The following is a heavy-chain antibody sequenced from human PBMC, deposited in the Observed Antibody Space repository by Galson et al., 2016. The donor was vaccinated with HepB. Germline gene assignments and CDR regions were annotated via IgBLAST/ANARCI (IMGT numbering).Heavy chain of an antibody. D-gene: IGHD5-12*01. CDR2: IYYSGST. Sequence: SETLSLTCTVSDGSISGSTSYWAWIRQPPGKGLEWIGSIYYSGSTYFHPSLESRVTISVDTSKNQFSLKLSSVTAADTAVYYCARHNEGGPSSVRTSGHYYYGMDVWGQGTTVTVSS. V-gene: IGHV4-39*01. CDR3: ARHNEGGPSSVRTSGHYYYGMDV. CDR1: DGSISGSTSY. J-gene: IGHJ6*02.